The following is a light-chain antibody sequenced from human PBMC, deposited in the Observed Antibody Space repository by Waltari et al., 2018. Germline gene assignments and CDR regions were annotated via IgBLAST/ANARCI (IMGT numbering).Light chain of an antibody. CDR3: QQYGSSTT. CDR1: QSVSSSH. V-gene: IGKV3-20*01. J-gene: IGKJ3*01. Sequence: EIVLTQSPGTLSLSPGERATLSCRASQSVSSSHLAWYQQKPGQAPRLLIYGASSRATGIPDRCSGSGSGTDFTLTISRLEPEDFAVYYCQQYGSSTTFGPGTKVDIK. CDR2: GAS.